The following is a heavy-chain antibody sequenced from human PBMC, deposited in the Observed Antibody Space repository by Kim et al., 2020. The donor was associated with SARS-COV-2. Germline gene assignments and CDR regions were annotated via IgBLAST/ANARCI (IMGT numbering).Heavy chain of an antibody. J-gene: IGHJ4*02. CDR3: AKDFAIYYDSSGYTYFFDY. D-gene: IGHD3-22*01. V-gene: IGHV3-9*01. Sequence: KGRFTISRDNAKNSLYLQSSSLRPEDTAFYYCAKDFAIYYDSSGYTYFFDYWGQGTLVTVSS.